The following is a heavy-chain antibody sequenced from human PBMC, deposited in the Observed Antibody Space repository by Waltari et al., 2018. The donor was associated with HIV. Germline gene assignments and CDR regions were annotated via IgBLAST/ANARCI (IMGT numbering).Heavy chain of an antibody. D-gene: IGHD3-22*01. CDR2: IKKDGSNT. V-gene: IGHV3-74*01. Sequence: EVQLVESGGGLVQPGGSLRLSCVASGFTFRSYWMHWVRQGPGRGLVGVSRIKKDGSNTNYADAVKGRFTISRDNAKNTLYLQMNSLRAEDTAVYSCVRDYDSSGYYSANWFDPWGQGTLVTVSS. CDR1: GFTFRSYW. CDR3: VRDYDSSGYYSANWFDP. J-gene: IGHJ5*02.